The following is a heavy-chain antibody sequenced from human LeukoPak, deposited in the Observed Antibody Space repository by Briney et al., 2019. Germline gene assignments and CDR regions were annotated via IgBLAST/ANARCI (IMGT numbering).Heavy chain of an antibody. CDR1: GFTFDDYA. CDR3: ANNGFDI. J-gene: IGHJ3*02. V-gene: IGHV3-9*01. Sequence: GGSLRLSCAASGFTFDDYAMHWVRQAPGKGLEWVSGISWNSGSIGYADSVKGRFTISRDNAKNSMYLQMSSLRADDTAVYYCANNGFDIWGQGTMVTVSS. CDR2: ISWNSGSI.